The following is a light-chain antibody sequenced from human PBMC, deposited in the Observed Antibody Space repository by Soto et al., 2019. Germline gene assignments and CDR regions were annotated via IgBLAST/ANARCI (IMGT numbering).Light chain of an antibody. V-gene: IGLV1-44*01. Sequence: QSVLTQPPSASGTPGQRVTIPCSGSPSNIGENTVSWYQLLPGTAPKVVIYINNKRPSGVPDRFSGSKSGTSASLAISGLQSEDEADYYCAAWDDSLNGHVFGTGTKVTVL. J-gene: IGLJ1*01. CDR1: PSNIGENT. CDR2: INN. CDR3: AAWDDSLNGHV.